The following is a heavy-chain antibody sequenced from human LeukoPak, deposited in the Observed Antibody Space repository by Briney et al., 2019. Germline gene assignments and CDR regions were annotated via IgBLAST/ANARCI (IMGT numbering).Heavy chain of an antibody. CDR2: ISSSGSTI. V-gene: IGHV3-11*01. Sequence: GGCLRLSCAASGFTFNDYDMNWIRQAPGKGLEWVSYISSSGSTIYYADSVKGRFTISRDNAKNSLYLQMNSLRAEDTAVYYCARWSIAVAGTVDYWGQETLVTVSS. D-gene: IGHD6-19*01. J-gene: IGHJ4*02. CDR3: ARWSIAVAGTVDY. CDR1: GFTFNDYD.